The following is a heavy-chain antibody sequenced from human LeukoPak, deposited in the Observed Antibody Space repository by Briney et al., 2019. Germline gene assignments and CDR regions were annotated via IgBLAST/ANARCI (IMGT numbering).Heavy chain of an antibody. Sequence: GGSLRLSCAASGSTFLSHWMTWIRQAPGKGLEWVANIKPDGSGGYYVDSVKGRFTISRDNAKNSLYLQMNSLRAEDTAVYYCARWDYGSGVYYLDYWGQGTLVTVPS. V-gene: IGHV3-7*01. J-gene: IGHJ4*02. D-gene: IGHD3-22*01. CDR1: GSTFLSHW. CDR2: IKPDGSGG. CDR3: ARWDYGSGVYYLDY.